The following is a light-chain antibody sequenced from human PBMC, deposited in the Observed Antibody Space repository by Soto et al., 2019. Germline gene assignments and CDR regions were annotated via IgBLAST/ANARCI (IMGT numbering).Light chain of an antibody. CDR1: QSVSNY. Sequence: EIVLTQSPATLSLSPGERATLSCRASQSVSNYLAWYQQIPGQAPRLLIYDASNRATGIPARFSGSGSGTDFTLTISGLQPDDFAMYYCQQYGSSGTFGQGTKVDIK. CDR3: QQYGSSGT. V-gene: IGKV3-11*01. J-gene: IGKJ1*01. CDR2: DAS.